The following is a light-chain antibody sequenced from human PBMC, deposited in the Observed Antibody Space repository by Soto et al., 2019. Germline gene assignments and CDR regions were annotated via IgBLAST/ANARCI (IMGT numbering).Light chain of an antibody. CDR2: TND. V-gene: IGLV1-44*01. J-gene: IGLJ1*01. CDR1: SSNIGRNT. Sequence: QSALTQPPSASGTPGQRVIISCSGGSSNIGRNTVNWYQHLPGTAPRLLIYTNDQRPSGVPDRFSGSKSGTSASLAISGLQSEDEADYYCAAWDDTSSFVFGTGT. CDR3: AAWDDTSSFV.